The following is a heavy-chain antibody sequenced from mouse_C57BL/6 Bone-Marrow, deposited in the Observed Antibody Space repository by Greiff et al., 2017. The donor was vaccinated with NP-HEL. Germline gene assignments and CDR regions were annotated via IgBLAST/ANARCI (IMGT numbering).Heavy chain of an antibody. CDR3: ARERNYYGRGSWFAY. CDR2: IYPRSGNT. D-gene: IGHD1-1*01. J-gene: IGHJ3*01. Sequence: VQVVESGAELARPGASVKLSCKASGYTFTSYGISWVKQRTGQGLVWIGEIYPRSGNTYYNEKFKGKATLTADKSSSTAYMELRSLTSEDSAVYFCARERNYYGRGSWFAYWGQGTLVTVSA. V-gene: IGHV1-81*01. CDR1: GYTFTSYG.